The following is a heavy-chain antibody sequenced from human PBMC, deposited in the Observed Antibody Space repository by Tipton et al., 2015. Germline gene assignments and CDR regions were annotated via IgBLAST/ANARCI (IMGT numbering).Heavy chain of an antibody. CDR1: GYSFTTHW. D-gene: IGHD3-22*01. J-gene: IGHJ3*02. V-gene: IGHV5-51*01. Sequence: QLVQSGAEVKKPGESLKISCKGSGYSFTTHWIGWVRQMPGKGLEWMGIIYPRDSDTRYSPSFQGQVTISADKSISTAYLQWSSLKASDTAMYYRARRHYDSTTTAFDIWGQGTMVTVSS. CDR2: IYPRDSDT. CDR3: ARRHYDSTTTAFDI.